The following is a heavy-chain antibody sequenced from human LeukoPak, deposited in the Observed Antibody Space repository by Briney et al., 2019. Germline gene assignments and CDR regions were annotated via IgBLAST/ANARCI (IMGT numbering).Heavy chain of an antibody. CDR2: ISSSGSTI. Sequence: GGSLRLSCAASGFTFSIYEMNWVRQAPGKGLEWDSYISSSGSTIYYTDSVKGRFTISRDNAKNSLYLQMNSLRAEDTAVYYCAREAPSLWLRPIDYWGQGTLVTVSS. V-gene: IGHV3-48*03. CDR3: AREAPSLWLRPIDY. D-gene: IGHD5-12*01. CDR1: GFTFSIYE. J-gene: IGHJ4*02.